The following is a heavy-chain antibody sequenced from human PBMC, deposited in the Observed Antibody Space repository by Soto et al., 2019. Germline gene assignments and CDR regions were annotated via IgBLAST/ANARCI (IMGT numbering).Heavy chain of an antibody. Sequence: QVQLVQSGAEVKKPGSSLKVSCKASGGTFSSYAISWVRQAHGQGLKWMGGIIPISGTANYAQKFQGRVTITADESTSTAYMELSSLRSEDTAVYYCARSQGSSTSLEIYYYYYYGMDVWGQGTTVTVSS. D-gene: IGHD2-2*01. CDR3: ARSQGSSTSLEIYYYYYYGMDV. V-gene: IGHV1-69*01. CDR1: GGTFSSYA. J-gene: IGHJ6*02. CDR2: IIPISGTA.